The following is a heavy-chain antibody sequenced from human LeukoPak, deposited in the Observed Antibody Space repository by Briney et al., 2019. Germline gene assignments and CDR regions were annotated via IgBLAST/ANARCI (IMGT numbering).Heavy chain of an antibody. CDR1: GGPFSPFY. V-gene: IGHV4-59*12. CDR2: IHYSGST. J-gene: IGHJ5*02. D-gene: IGHD3-10*01. CDR3: ARELRTFLSQYGSGGESWLDP. Sequence: PSQTLSLTCTVSGGPFSPFYWSWVRQPPGKGLEWIGFIHYSGSTIYNPSFKSRVTISLDTSKNQFFLKLTSVTAADTAVYYCARELRTFLSQYGSGGESWLDPWGQGTLVTVSS.